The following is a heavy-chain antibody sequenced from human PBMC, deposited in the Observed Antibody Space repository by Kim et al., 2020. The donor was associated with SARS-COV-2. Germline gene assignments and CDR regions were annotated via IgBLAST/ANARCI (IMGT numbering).Heavy chain of an antibody. CDR1: GYTFTSYY. V-gene: IGHV1-46*01. Sequence: ASVKVSCKASGYTFTSYYMHWVRQAPGQGLEWMGIINPSGGSTSYAQKFQGRVTMTRDTSTSTVYMELSSLRSEDTAVYYCARDLGSSTTLYYYYGMDVWGQGTTVTVSS. D-gene: IGHD1-1*01. CDR2: INPSGGST. CDR3: ARDLGSSTTLYYYYGMDV. J-gene: IGHJ6*02.